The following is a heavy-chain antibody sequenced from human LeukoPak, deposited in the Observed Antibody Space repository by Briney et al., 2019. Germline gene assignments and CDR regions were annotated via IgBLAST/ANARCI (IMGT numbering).Heavy chain of an antibody. CDR2: ISSSSSYI. Sequence: GGSLRLSCAASAFSFSSSGMNWVRQAPGKGLEWVSSISSSSSYIYYADSVKGRFTISRDNAKNSLYLQMNSLRAEDTAVYYCARKPQRDAAAGTRGGYYFDYGGQGTLVTVPS. D-gene: IGHD6-13*01. J-gene: IGHJ4*02. CDR3: ARKPQRDAAAGTRGGYYFDY. V-gene: IGHV3-21*01. CDR1: AFSFSSSG.